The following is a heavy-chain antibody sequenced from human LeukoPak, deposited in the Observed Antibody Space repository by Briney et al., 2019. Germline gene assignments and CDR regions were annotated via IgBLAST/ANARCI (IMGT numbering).Heavy chain of an antibody. CDR2: IKQDGSEK. J-gene: IGHJ4*02. CDR1: GFTFSSYW. V-gene: IGHV3-7*01. Sequence: GGSLRHSCAASGFTFSSYWMSWVRQAPGKGLEWVANIKQDGSEKYNVDSVKGRFTISRGNAKNSLYLQMNSLRAEDTAVYYCARTGSSVHFDYWGQGTLVTVSS. D-gene: IGHD2-15*01. CDR3: ARTGSSVHFDY.